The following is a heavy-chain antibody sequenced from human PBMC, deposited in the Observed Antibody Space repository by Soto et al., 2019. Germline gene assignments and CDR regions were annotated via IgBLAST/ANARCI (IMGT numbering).Heavy chain of an antibody. J-gene: IGHJ6*02. D-gene: IGHD6-6*01. CDR2: IYCSSGNT. CDR1: GFTSDKYA. CDR3: ARPEYSSSPYGMDV. Sequence: GGSLRLSCTASGFTSDKYAMHWVRQPPGKGLEWVSGIYCSSGNTDYADSVRGRFTISRDNAKNSLYLQMNSLRDEDTAVYYCARPEYSSSPYGMDVWGQGTSVTVSS. V-gene: IGHV3-20*04.